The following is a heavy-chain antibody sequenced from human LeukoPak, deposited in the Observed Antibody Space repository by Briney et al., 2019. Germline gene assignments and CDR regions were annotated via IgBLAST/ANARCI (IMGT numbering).Heavy chain of an antibody. CDR1: GGSLSGYS. V-gene: IGHV4-34*01. D-gene: IGHD5-24*01. CDR2: INQSGST. Sequence: PSETLSLACAVYGGSLSGYSWIWIRQPPGKGLEWIGQINQSGSTNYSPSLKSRVTISVDTSKNQFSLRLSSVTAADTAVYYCARVKEMETTFYYFYYYMDVWGKGTTVTVSS. CDR3: ARVKEMETTFYYFYYYMDV. J-gene: IGHJ6*03.